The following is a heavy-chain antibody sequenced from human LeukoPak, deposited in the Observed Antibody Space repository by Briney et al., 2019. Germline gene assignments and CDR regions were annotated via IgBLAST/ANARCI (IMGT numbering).Heavy chain of an antibody. J-gene: IGHJ4*02. D-gene: IGHD4-17*01. CDR3: ARTPIYGANFDY. V-gene: IGHV4-39*07. Sequence: ASETLSLTCTVSGGSISSSSYYWGWIRQPPGKGLEWIGSIYYSGSTYYNPSLKSRVTISVDTSKNQFSLKLSSVTAADTAVYYCARTPIYGANFDYWGQGTLVTVSS. CDR1: GGSISSSSYY. CDR2: IYYSGST.